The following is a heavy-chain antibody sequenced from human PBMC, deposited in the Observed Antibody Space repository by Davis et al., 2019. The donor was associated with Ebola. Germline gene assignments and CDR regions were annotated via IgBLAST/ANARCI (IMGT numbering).Heavy chain of an antibody. V-gene: IGHV3-66*01. CDR3: AREGDDSSSWSSYYYYGMDV. CDR1: GFTVSSNY. Sequence: PGGSLRLSCAASGFTVSSNYMSWVRQAPGKGLEWVSVIYSGGSTYYADSVKGRFTISRDNSKNTLYLQMNSLRAEDTAVYYCAREGDDSSSWSSYYYYGMDVWGQGTTVTVSS. D-gene: IGHD6-13*01. J-gene: IGHJ6*02. CDR2: IYSGGST.